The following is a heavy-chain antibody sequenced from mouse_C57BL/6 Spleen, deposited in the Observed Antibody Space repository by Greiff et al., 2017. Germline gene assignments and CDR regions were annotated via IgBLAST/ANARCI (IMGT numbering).Heavy chain of an antibody. CDR2: LYPGDGDT. CDR1: GYAFSSSW. V-gene: IGHV1-82*01. J-gene: IGHJ2*01. CDR3: ARGGGSYYFDD. Sequence: QVQLQQSGPELVKPGASVKISCKASGYAFSSSWMNWVKQRPGKGLEWIGRLYPGDGDTNYNGKFKGKATLTADKSSSTAYMQLSSLTSEDSAVYCCARGGGSYYFDDWGQGTTLTVSS. D-gene: IGHD1-1*02.